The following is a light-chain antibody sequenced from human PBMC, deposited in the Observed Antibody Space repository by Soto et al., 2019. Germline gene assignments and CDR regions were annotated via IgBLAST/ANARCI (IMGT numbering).Light chain of an antibody. CDR3: HQRGET. J-gene: IGKJ1*01. CDR2: DVS. V-gene: IGKV3-11*01. CDR1: QSFSNY. Sequence: EIVLTQSPATLSLSPGERATLSCRASQSFSNYLAWYQQKPGQAPRLLIYDVSNRATGIPARFSGSGSGTDFTLTISRLEPEDFAVYYCHQRGETFGQGTKVEIK.